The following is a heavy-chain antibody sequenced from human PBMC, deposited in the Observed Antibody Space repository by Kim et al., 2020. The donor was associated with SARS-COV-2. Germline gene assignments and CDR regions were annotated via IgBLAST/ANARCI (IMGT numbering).Heavy chain of an antibody. CDR3: AKGSSGWAWYDYGMDV. Sequence: GGSLRLSCAASGFTFDDYAMHWVRQAPGKGLEWVSGISWNSGSIGYADSVKGRFTISRDNAKNSLYLQMNSLRAEDTALYYCAKGSSGWAWYDYGMDVWG. CDR2: ISWNSGSI. CDR1: GFTFDDYA. J-gene: IGHJ6*01. D-gene: IGHD6-19*01. V-gene: IGHV3-9*01.